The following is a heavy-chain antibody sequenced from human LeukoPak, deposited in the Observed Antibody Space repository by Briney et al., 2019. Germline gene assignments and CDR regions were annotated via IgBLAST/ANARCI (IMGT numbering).Heavy chain of an antibody. Sequence: GGSLRLSCAASGFTFSNYNMNWVRQAPGKGLEWVSYISTSSTIYYADSVKGRFTISRDNAKNSLYLQMNSLRAEDTAVYYCARESYFYRAVDYWGQGTLVTVSS. V-gene: IGHV3-48*01. CDR3: ARESYFYRAVDY. CDR2: ISTSSTI. J-gene: IGHJ4*02. CDR1: GFTFSNYN. D-gene: IGHD1-26*01.